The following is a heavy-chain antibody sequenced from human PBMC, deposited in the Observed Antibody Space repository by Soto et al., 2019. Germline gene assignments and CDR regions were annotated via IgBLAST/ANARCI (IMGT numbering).Heavy chain of an antibody. CDR3: AREYSSGWYHYFDY. CDR2: ISYDGSNK. Sequence: PGGSLRLSCAASGFTFSSYAMHWVRQAPGKGLEWVAVISYDGSNKYYADSVKGRFTISRDNSKNTLYLQMNSLRAEDTAVYYCAREYSSGWYHYFDYWGQGTLVTAPQ. CDR1: GFTFSSYA. J-gene: IGHJ4*02. V-gene: IGHV3-30-3*01. D-gene: IGHD6-19*01.